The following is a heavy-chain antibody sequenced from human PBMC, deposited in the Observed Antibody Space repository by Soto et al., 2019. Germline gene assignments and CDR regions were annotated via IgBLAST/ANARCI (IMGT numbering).Heavy chain of an antibody. D-gene: IGHD2-2*01. J-gene: IGHJ4*01. CDR2: IYYSGST. Sequence: SETLSLTCTVSGGSVSSGSYYWSWIRQPPGKGLEWIGYIYYSGSTNYNPSLKSRVAISVDTSKNQFSLKLSSVTAADTAVYYCARSGSPDIVVVPAAKEHSGCDLYFDYWGHGTLVTVSS. V-gene: IGHV4-61*01. CDR3: ARSGSPDIVVVPAAKEHSGCDLYFDY. CDR1: GGSVSSGSYY.